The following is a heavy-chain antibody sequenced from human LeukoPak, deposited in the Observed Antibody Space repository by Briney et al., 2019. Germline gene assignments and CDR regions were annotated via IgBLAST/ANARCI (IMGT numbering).Heavy chain of an antibody. V-gene: IGHV1-8*03. Sequence: ASVKVSCKASGYTFTSDDINWVRQAPGQGLEWMGWMNPNSGNTDYAQTFQGRVTITRNTSISTAYMELSSLRSEDTAVYYCARIVRSSGYNWFDPWGQGTLATVSS. D-gene: IGHD3-22*01. CDR1: GYTFTSDD. CDR3: ARIVRSSGYNWFDP. CDR2: MNPNSGNT. J-gene: IGHJ5*02.